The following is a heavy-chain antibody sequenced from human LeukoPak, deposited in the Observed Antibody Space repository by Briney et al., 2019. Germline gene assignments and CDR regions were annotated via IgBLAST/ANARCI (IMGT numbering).Heavy chain of an antibody. V-gene: IGHV3-20*04. Sequence: PGGSLRLSCAASGFTFSSYAMHWVRQAPGKGLEWVSDIDWNGGSTGYADSVKGRFTISRDNAKNSLYLQMNSLRVEDTALYYCARGLVGATTRSTFDYWGRGTLVTVSS. J-gene: IGHJ4*02. CDR1: GFTFSSYA. CDR3: ARGLVGATTRSTFDY. CDR2: IDWNGGST. D-gene: IGHD1-26*01.